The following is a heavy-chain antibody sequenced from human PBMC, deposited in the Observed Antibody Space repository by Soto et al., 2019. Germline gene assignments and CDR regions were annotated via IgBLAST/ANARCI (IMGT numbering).Heavy chain of an antibody. CDR3: ARGAMVRGSKKNWFEP. V-gene: IGHV4-34*01. CDR1: GGSFSGYY. D-gene: IGHD3-10*01. J-gene: IGHJ5*02. CDR2: INHSGST. Sequence: SETLSLTCAAYGGSFSGYYWSWIRQPPGKGLEWIGEINHSGSTNYNPSLKSRVTISVDTSKNQFSLKLSSVTAADTAVYYCARGAMVRGSKKNWFEPWGQGTLVTV.